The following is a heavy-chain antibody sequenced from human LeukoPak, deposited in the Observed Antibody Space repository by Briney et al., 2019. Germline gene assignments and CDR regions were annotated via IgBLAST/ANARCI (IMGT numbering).Heavy chain of an antibody. Sequence: SETLSLTCTVSGGSISSYYWSWIRQPAGKGLEWIGRIYTSGSTNYNPSLKSRVTISVDTSKNQFSLKLSSVTAADTAVYYCARWGLVVVAATEKYYFDYWGQGTLVTVSS. CDR2: IYTSGST. J-gene: IGHJ4*02. D-gene: IGHD2-15*01. CDR1: GGSISSYY. CDR3: ARWGLVVVAATEKYYFDY. V-gene: IGHV4-4*07.